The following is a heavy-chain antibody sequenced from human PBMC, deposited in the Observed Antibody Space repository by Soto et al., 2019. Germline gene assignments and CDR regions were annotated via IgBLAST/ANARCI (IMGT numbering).Heavy chain of an antibody. J-gene: IGHJ5*02. V-gene: IGHV3-11*01. CDR3: ARDNGDWPIDP. D-gene: IGHD4-17*01. Sequence: PGGSQRLSCAASGFTFRDYYRSWIRQAPGKGLEWVSYISSSSSTIYYADSVKGRFTISRDNAKNSLYLQMNSLRAEDTAVYYCARDNGDWPIDPWGQGTLVTVSS. CDR1: GFTFRDYY. CDR2: ISSSSSTI.